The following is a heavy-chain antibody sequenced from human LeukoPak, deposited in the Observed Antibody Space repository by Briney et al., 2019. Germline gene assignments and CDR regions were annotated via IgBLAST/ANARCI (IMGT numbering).Heavy chain of an antibody. D-gene: IGHD6-19*01. J-gene: IGHJ6*03. CDR3: AKGSKAVLFTRDHYMDV. CDR2: ISSSGDIT. V-gene: IGHV3-23*01. Sequence: GGSLRLSCAASGFTFTSHGMNWVRQAPGKGLEWVSGISSSGDITYYADSVKGRFTISRDNSKNTLFLQINSLRAEDTAVYFCAKGSKAVLFTRDHYMDVWGKGTTVTISS. CDR1: GFTFTSHG.